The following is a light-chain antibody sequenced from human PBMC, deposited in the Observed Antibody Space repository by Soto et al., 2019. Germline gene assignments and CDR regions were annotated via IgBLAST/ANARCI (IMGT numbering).Light chain of an antibody. CDR2: EGS. V-gene: IGLV2-23*01. J-gene: IGLJ1*01. Sequence: QSALTQPASVSGSPGQSITISCTGTSSDVGTYNLVSWYQHHPGKAPNLMIYEGSKRPSGVSNRFSGSKSGKTASLTISGLQAEDEAEYYCCAYAGSSTYVFGTGTQLTVL. CDR1: SSDVGTYNL. CDR3: CAYAGSSTYV.